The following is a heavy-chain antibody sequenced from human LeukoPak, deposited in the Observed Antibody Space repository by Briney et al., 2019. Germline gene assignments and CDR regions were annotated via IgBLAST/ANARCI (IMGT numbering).Heavy chain of an antibody. V-gene: IGHV4-38-2*02. J-gene: IGHJ4*02. CDR1: GGSISSGYY. Sequence: SETLSLTCTVSGGSISSGYYWGWIRQPPGKGLEWIGSIYHSGSTYYNPSLKSRVTISVDTSKNQFSLKLSSVTAADTAVYYCAREPRYYDILTGYHPYFFDYWGQGTLVTVSS. D-gene: IGHD3-9*01. CDR3: AREPRYYDILTGYHPYFFDY. CDR2: IYHSGST.